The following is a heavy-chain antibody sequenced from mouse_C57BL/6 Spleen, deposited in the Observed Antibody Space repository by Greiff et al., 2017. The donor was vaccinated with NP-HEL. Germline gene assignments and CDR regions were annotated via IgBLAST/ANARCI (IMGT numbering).Heavy chain of an antibody. CDR2: ISSGGDYI. V-gene: IGHV5-9-1*02. CDR1: GFTFSSYA. CDR3: TRHYDGGYAMDY. J-gene: IGHJ4*01. D-gene: IGHD1-2*01. Sequence: EVKVVESGGGLVKPGGSLKLSCAASGFTFSSYAMSWVRQTPEKRLEWVAYISSGGDYIYYADTVKGRFTISRDNARNTLYLQMSSLKSEDTAMYYCTRHYDGGYAMDYWGQGTSVTVSS.